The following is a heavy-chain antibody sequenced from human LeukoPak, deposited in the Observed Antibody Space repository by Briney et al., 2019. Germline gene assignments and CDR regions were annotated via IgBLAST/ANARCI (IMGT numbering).Heavy chain of an antibody. D-gene: IGHD3-10*01. Sequence: PSETLSLTCTVSGGSISSSSYYWGWIRQPPGKGLEWIGSIFYSGSTYYNPSLQSRVTISVDTSKNQFSLKLGSVTAADTAVYYCARQSFTMVRGIIWFDPWGQGTLVTVSS. CDR1: GGSISSSSYY. J-gene: IGHJ5*02. CDR2: IFYSGST. V-gene: IGHV4-39*01. CDR3: ARQSFTMVRGIIWFDP.